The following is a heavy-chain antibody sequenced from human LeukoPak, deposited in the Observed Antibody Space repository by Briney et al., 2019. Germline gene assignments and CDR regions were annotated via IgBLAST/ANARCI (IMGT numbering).Heavy chain of an antibody. J-gene: IGHJ4*02. Sequence: SETLSLTCTVSGGSISSSSYYWGWIRQPPGKGLEWIGSIYYSGSTYYNPSLKSRVTISVDTSKNQFSLKLSSVTAADTAVYYCARDRRSPPGFTLHEYYFDYWGQGTLVTVSS. V-gene: IGHV4-39*07. CDR3: ARDRRSPPGFTLHEYYFDY. D-gene: IGHD2-15*01. CDR2: IYYSGST. CDR1: GGSISSSSYY.